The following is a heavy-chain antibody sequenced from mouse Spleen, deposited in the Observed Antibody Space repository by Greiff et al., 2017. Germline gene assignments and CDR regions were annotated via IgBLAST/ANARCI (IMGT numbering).Heavy chain of an antibody. CDR3: ANTYYRYDEGGFDY. CDR1: GYSITSCYY. V-gene: IGHV3-6*01. J-gene: IGHJ2*01. D-gene: IGHD2-14*01. CDR2: ISYDGSN. Sequence: EVQLVESGPGLVKPSQSLSLTCSVTGYSITSCYYWNWIRQFPGNKLEWMGYISYDGSNNYNPSFKNRISITLDTSTNQFFLKLNSVTTEDTATYYCANTYYRYDEGGFDYWGQGTTLTGSS.